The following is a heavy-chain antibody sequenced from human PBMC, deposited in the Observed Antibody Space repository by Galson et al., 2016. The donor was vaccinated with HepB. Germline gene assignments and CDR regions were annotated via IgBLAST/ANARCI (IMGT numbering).Heavy chain of an antibody. Sequence: TLSLTCTVSGGSISTSGYYWTWIRQRPGEGLEWIAYIYFSGDSYSNPSLRGRVTISVDTSTNQFSLKLNPVTAADTAVYYCAREANCYDDSGYHDYFDSWGPGTLVTVSS. J-gene: IGHJ4*02. V-gene: IGHV4-31*03. CDR3: AREANCYDDSGYHDYFDS. D-gene: IGHD3-22*01. CDR1: GGSISTSGYY. CDR2: IYFSGDS.